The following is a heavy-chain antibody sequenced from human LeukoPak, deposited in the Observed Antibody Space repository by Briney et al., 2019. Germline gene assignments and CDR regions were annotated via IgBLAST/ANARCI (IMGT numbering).Heavy chain of an antibody. D-gene: IGHD7-27*01. CDR3: ARDGDTHFDY. Sequence: PSETLSLTCTVSGGSISSYYWSWIRQPPGKGLEWIGYIYYSGSTNYNPSLKGRVTISVDTSKNQFSLKLSSVTAADTAVYYCARDGDTHFDYWGQGTLVTVSS. CDR1: GGSISSYY. J-gene: IGHJ4*02. V-gene: IGHV4-59*01. CDR2: IYYSGST.